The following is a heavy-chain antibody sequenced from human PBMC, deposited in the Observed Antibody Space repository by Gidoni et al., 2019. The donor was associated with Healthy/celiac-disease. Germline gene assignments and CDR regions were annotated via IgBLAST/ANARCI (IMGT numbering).Heavy chain of an antibody. CDR2: VSSSSSYT. J-gene: IGHJ4*02. Sequence: QVQLVESGGGVVKPGGSLRLSCAASVFPCSDYYMSWIRPAPGKGLEWVSYVSSSSSYTTYAASVKGRFTISRANAKNSLYLQMNSLRAEATAVYYCARHYSSGWYENFDYWGQGTLVTVSS. D-gene: IGHD6-19*01. CDR3: ARHYSSGWYENFDY. V-gene: IGHV3-11*05. CDR1: VFPCSDYY.